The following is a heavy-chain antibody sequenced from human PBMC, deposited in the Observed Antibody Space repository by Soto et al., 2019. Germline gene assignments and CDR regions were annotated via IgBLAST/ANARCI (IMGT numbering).Heavy chain of an antibody. CDR1: WGSISRGNW. CDR2: IYHSGST. CDR3: ARVCRGSGPVYYYFGMDV. Sequence: SETRSLTRAVSWGSISRGNWWGWVRQPPGKGLEWIGEIYHSGSTNYNPSPKSRVTISVDKSKNQFSLKLSSVTAADTAVYYCARVCRGSGPVYYYFGMDVLVQGTTVT. V-gene: IGHV4-4*02. D-gene: IGHD3-10*01. J-gene: IGHJ6*02.